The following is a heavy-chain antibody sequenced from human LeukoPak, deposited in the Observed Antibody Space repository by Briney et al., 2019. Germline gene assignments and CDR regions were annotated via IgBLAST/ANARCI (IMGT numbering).Heavy chain of an antibody. J-gene: IGHJ4*02. V-gene: IGHV1-2*02. CDR3: ARARPYVFDY. CDR1: GYTFTAYY. CDR2: INPNSGGT. D-gene: IGHD2-8*01. Sequence: ASVKVSCKASGYTFTAYYMHWVRQAPGQGLEWMGWINPNSGGTIYAQKFQGRVTMTRDTSISTAYMELSSLRSDDTAVYYCARARPYVFDYWGQGNLVTVSS.